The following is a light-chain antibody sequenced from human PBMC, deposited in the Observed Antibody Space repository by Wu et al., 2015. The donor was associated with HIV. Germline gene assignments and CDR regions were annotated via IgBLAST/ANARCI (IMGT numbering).Light chain of an antibody. V-gene: IGKV1-27*01. J-gene: IGKJ1*01. CDR3: QKYNSAPQT. CDR1: QGINNY. Sequence: DMQMTQSPSFLSASVGDRVTITCRASQGINNYLAWYQQKPGQVPKLLIYAASVLRSGVPSRFSGSGSGTDFTLTISNLQPEDVATYYCQKYNSAPQTFGQGTKVEIE. CDR2: AAS.